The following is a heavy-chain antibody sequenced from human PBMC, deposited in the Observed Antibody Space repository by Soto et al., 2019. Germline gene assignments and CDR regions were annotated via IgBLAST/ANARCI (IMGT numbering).Heavy chain of an antibody. Sequence: SVKLSCKASGGTFSSYAISWVRQAPGQGLEWMGGIIPIFGTANYAQKFQGRVTITADESTSTAYMELSSLRSEDTAVYYCARRGDGYNYGMDVWGQGTTVTVS. D-gene: IGHD3-10*01. J-gene: IGHJ6*02. CDR2: IIPIFGTA. CDR3: ARRGDGYNYGMDV. CDR1: GGTFSSYA. V-gene: IGHV1-69*13.